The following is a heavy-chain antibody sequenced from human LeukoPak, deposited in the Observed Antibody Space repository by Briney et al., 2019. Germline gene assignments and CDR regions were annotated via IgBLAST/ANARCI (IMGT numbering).Heavy chain of an antibody. CDR1: GFTFSSYE. V-gene: IGHV3-48*03. J-gene: IGHJ6*03. D-gene: IGHD5-18*01. CDR2: ISSSGSTI. Sequence: SGGSLRLSCAASGFTFSSYEMNWVRQAPGKGLEWVSYISSSGSTIYYADSVKGRFTISRDNSKNTLYLQMNSLRAEDTAVYYCARAQRYSYGLHYYYYMDVWGKGTTVTVSS. CDR3: ARAQRYSYGLHYYYYMDV.